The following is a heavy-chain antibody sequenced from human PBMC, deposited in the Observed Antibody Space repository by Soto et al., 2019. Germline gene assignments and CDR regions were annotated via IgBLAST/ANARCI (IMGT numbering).Heavy chain of an antibody. CDR3: ARTSGRYYDSSGYLGY. J-gene: IGHJ4*02. Sequence: ASVKVSCKASGYTFTGYYMHWVRQAPGQGLEWMGWINPNSGGTNYAQKFQGRVTMTRDTSISTAHMELSRLRSDDTAVYYCARTSGRYYDSSGYLGYWGQGTLVTVSS. CDR1: GYTFTGYY. D-gene: IGHD3-22*01. CDR2: INPNSGGT. V-gene: IGHV1-2*02.